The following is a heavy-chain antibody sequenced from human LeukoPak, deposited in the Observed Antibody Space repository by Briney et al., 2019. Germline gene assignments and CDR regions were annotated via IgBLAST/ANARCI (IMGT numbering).Heavy chain of an antibody. V-gene: IGHV4-34*01. Sequence: PSETLSLTCAVYGGSFSGYYWSWIRQPPGKWLEWIGEINHSGSTNYNPSLKSRATISVDTSKNQFSLKLSSVTAADTAVYYCARVSLFSFDPWGQGTLVTVSS. CDR3: ARVSLFSFDP. D-gene: IGHD2-21*01. J-gene: IGHJ5*02. CDR2: INHSGST. CDR1: GGSFSGYY.